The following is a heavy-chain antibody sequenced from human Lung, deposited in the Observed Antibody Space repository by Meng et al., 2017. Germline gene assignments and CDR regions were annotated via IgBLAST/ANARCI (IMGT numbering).Heavy chain of an antibody. CDR1: GGSFSDYY. CDR3: ARGPTTMAHDFDY. D-gene: IGHD4-11*01. V-gene: IGHV4-34*01. Sequence: QVQLQQGGAGLLKPSEPLSLPCVVSGGSFSDYYWSWIRQPPGKGLEWIGEINHSGSTNYNPSLESRATISVDTSQNNLSLKLSSVTAADSAVYYCARGPTTMAHDFDYWGQGTLVTVSS. CDR2: INHSGST. J-gene: IGHJ4*02.